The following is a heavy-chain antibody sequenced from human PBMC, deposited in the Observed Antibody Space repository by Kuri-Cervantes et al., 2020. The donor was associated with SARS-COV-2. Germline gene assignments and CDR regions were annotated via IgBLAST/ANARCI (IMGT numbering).Heavy chain of an antibody. J-gene: IGHJ6*02. D-gene: IGHD2-2*02. CDR2: IYYSGST. V-gene: IGHV4-59*12. Sequence: SETLSLTCTVSGGSISSYYWSWIRQPPGKGLEWIGYIYYSGSTNYNPSLKSRVTISVGTSKNQFSLKLSSVTAADTAVYYCARGRSTRWSPIVVVPAAIKVSVPMDVWGQGTTVTVSS. CDR3: ARGRSTRWSPIVVVPAAIKVSVPMDV. CDR1: GGSISSYY.